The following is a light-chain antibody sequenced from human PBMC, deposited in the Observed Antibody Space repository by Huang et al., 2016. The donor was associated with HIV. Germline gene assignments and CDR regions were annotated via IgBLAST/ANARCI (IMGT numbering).Light chain of an antibody. V-gene: IGKV2-30*02. CDR3: MQGTHWPYT. Sequence: DVVMTQSPLSLPVTLGQPASISCRSGQSLVHTDGNTHLNWYKRRPGQSPRRLIYKVSNRDSGVPDRFSGSGSGTDFTLRISRVEAEDVGVYYCMQGTHWPYTFGQGTKLEIK. CDR1: QSLVHTDGNTH. J-gene: IGKJ2*01. CDR2: KVS.